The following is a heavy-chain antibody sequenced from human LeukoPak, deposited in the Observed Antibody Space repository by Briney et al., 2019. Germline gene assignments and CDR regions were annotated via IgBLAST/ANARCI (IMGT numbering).Heavy chain of an antibody. CDR2: IYYSGST. CDR1: GGSISSYY. Sequence: SPSETLSPTCTVSGGSISSYYWSWIRQPPGKGLEWIGYIYYSGSTNYNPSLKSRVTISVDTSKNQFSLKLSSVTAADTAVYYCARAPGLAAAEGFPYSYYYYYMDVWGKGTTVTVSS. D-gene: IGHD6-13*01. J-gene: IGHJ6*03. CDR3: ARAPGLAAAEGFPYSYYYYYMDV. V-gene: IGHV4-59*01.